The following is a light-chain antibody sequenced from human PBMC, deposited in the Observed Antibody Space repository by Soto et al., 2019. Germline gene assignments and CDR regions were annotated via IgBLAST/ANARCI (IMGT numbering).Light chain of an antibody. CDR2: DAT. CDR3: QQYGNLPIY. CDR1: QDISNY. V-gene: IGKV1-33*01. Sequence: DIQMTQSPSSLSASVGDRVTITCQASQDISNYLNWYQQKPGKAPKLLINDATNLETGVPSRFIGSGSGTDFTLIISSLQHECIATYYCQQYGNLPIYFGGGTKVEMK. J-gene: IGKJ4*01.